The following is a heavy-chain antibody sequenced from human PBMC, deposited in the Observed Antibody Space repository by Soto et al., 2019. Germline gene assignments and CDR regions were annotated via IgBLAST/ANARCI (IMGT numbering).Heavy chain of an antibody. CDR3: ARLGGYCSSTSCYGYYGMDV. Sequence: PSETLSLTCTVSGGSIGSGPYSWGWIRQPPGEGLEWIGTFHYSENTYYNPSLESRVTISVDTSKNQFSLKVSSVTAADTAVYYCARLGGYCSSTSCYGYYGMDVWGQGTTVTV. J-gene: IGHJ6*02. V-gene: IGHV4-39*01. CDR1: GGSIGSGPYS. D-gene: IGHD2-2*01. CDR2: FHYSENT.